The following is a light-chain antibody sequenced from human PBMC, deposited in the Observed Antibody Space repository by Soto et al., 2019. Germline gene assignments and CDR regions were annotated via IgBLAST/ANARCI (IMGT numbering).Light chain of an antibody. CDR3: QVWDITTDHYV. Sequence: SYELTQPTSVSVAPEKTARLTCGGDNIGSKRVHWYRQKPGQAPVLVIYYDSDRPSGIPERFSGSNSGNTATLTINRVEAGDEADYYCQVWDITTDHYVFGTGTKLTVL. CDR2: YDS. J-gene: IGLJ1*01. CDR1: NIGSKR. V-gene: IGLV3-21*04.